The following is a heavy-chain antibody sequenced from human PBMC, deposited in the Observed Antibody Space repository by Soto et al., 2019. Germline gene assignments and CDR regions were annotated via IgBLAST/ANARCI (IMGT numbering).Heavy chain of an antibody. Sequence: GASVKVSCKSSGDTFTSYAMHWVRQAPGQGLEWMGIINPSSGSTSYAQKFQGRVTMTRDTSTSTVYMELSSLRSEDTAVYYCARDLSDRGYNWFDPWGQGTLVTVSS. V-gene: IGHV1-46*01. D-gene: IGHD3-10*01. CDR3: ARDLSDRGYNWFDP. CDR1: GDTFTSYA. CDR2: INPSSGST. J-gene: IGHJ5*02.